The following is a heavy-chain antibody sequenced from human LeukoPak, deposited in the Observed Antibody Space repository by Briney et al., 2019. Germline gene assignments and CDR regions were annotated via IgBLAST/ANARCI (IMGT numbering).Heavy chain of an antibody. CDR2: IYYSGST. D-gene: IGHD3-22*01. CDR1: GGSISSYY. Sequence: PSETLSLTCTVSGGSISSYYWDWIRQPPGKGLEWIGSIYYSGSTYYNPSLKSRVTISVDTSKNQFSLKLSSVTAADTAVYYCARIHYDSSTYRDYWGRGTLVTVSS. V-gene: IGHV4-39*07. J-gene: IGHJ4*02. CDR3: ARIHYDSSTYRDY.